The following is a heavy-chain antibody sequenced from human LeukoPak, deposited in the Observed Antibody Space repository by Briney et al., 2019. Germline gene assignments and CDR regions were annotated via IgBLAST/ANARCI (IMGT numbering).Heavy chain of an antibody. V-gene: IGHV3-30*04. D-gene: IGHD3-22*01. CDR2: ISYDGSNK. J-gene: IGHJ4*02. Sequence: PGGSLRLSCAASGFTFSSYAMHWVRQAPGKGLEWVAVISYDGSNKYYADSVKGRFTISRDNSKNTLYLQMNSLRAEDTAVYYCARVGSSGYYPYYFDYWGQGTLVTVSS. CDR1: GFTFSSYA. CDR3: ARVGSSGYYPYYFDY.